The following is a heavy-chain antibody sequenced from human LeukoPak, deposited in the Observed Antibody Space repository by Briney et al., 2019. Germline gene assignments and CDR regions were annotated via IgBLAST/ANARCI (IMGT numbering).Heavy chain of an antibody. Sequence: SQTLSLTCAVSGGSISSGGYSWSWIRQPPGKGLEWIGYIYYSGSTYYNPSLKSRVTISVDTSKNQFSLKLSSVTAADTAVYYCARVWAIGPYYGSGSDYFDYWGQGTLVTVSS. V-gene: IGHV4-30-4*07. J-gene: IGHJ4*02. D-gene: IGHD3-10*01. CDR3: ARVWAIGPYYGSGSDYFDY. CDR1: GGSISSGGYS. CDR2: IYYSGST.